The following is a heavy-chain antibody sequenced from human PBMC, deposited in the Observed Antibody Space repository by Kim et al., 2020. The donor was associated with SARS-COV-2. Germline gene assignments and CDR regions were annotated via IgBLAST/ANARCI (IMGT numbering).Heavy chain of an antibody. D-gene: IGHD3-10*01. CDR3: ARVDGSGTYTLDY. Sequence: YYEDSVTGRFTISRDDATNSLFLQMNSLRAEDTATYYCARVDGSGTYTLDYWGQGTRVTVSS. J-gene: IGHJ4*02. V-gene: IGHV3-21*06.